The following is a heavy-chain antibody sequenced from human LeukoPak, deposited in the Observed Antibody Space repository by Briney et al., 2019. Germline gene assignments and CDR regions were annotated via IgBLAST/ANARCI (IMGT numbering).Heavy chain of an antibody. V-gene: IGHV3-48*03. D-gene: IGHD2-15*01. J-gene: IGHJ6*04. CDR2: ISSSGSAI. Sequence: GGSLRPSCAASGFSFSTYEMNWVRQAPGKGLEWLSYISSSGSAIYSADSVKGRFTISRDNAKNSLYLQMNSLRAEDTAVYYCVRGLVVAATPPYSYYGMDVWGKGTTVTVSS. CDR1: GFSFSTYE. CDR3: VRGLVVAATPPYSYYGMDV.